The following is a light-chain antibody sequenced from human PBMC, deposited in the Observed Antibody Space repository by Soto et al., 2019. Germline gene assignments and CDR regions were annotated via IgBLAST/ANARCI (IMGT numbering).Light chain of an antibody. CDR2: LGS. CDR3: MQARQTPLA. Sequence: DVVMTQPPLSLPVTPGEPASISCRTSQSLLHSNGYNYLDWYLQKPGQSPQILIYLGSNRASGVPDRFSGSGSGTDFTLNISRGEAEDVGVYYCMQARQTPLAFGQGTKVEIK. J-gene: IGKJ1*01. V-gene: IGKV2-28*01. CDR1: QSLLHSNGYNY.